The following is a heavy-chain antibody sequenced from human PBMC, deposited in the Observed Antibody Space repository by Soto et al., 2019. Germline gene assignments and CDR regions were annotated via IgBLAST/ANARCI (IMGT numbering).Heavy chain of an antibody. CDR3: AQSPRYSSSWQIDY. D-gene: IGHD6-13*01. Sequence: PSETLSLTCTVSGGSISSGDYYWSWIRQPPGKGLEWIGYIYYSGSTYYNPSLKSRVTISVDTSKNQFSLKLSSVTAADTAVYYCAQSPRYSSSWQIDYWGQGTLVTVSS. CDR1: GGSISSGDYY. J-gene: IGHJ4*02. CDR2: IYYSGST. V-gene: IGHV4-30-4*01.